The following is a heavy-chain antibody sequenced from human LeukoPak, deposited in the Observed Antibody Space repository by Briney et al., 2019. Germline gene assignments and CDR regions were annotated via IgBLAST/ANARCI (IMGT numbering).Heavy chain of an antibody. CDR1: GFTFSSYA. V-gene: IGHV3-30*04. D-gene: IGHD6-6*01. CDR3: AKTEYEDYYYYMDV. J-gene: IGHJ6*03. Sequence: GGSLRLSCAASGFTFSSYAMHWVRQAPGKGLEWVAVISYDGSNKYYADSVKGRFTISRDNSKNTLYLQMNSLRAEDTAVYYCAKTEYEDYYYYMDVWGKGTTVTISS. CDR2: ISYDGSNK.